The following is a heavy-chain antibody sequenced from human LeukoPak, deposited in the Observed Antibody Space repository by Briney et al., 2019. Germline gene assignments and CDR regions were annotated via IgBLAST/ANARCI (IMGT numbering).Heavy chain of an antibody. Sequence: PGGSLRLSCVASGFTFSSYAMSWVRQAPGKGLEWVSGVSGSGGSTYYADSVEGRFTISRDNSKNTLYLQMNSLRAEDTAVYYCAKDLDIVATITGNWGQGTLVTVSS. J-gene: IGHJ4*02. CDR2: VSGSGGST. D-gene: IGHD5-12*01. CDR1: GFTFSSYA. CDR3: AKDLDIVATITGN. V-gene: IGHV3-23*01.